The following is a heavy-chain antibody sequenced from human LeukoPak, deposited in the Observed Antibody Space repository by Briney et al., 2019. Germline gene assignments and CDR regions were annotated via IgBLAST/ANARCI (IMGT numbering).Heavy chain of an antibody. J-gene: IGHJ4*02. CDR2: IYTSGST. Sequence: PSETLSLTCTVSGGSISSGSYYWSWIRQPAGKGLEWIGRIYTSGSTNYNPSLKSRVTISVDTSKNQFSLKLSSVTAADTAVYYCARGGGPFGVVIYFDYWGQGTLVTVSS. CDR3: ARGGGPFGVVIYFDY. V-gene: IGHV4-61*02. D-gene: IGHD3-3*01. CDR1: GGSISSGSYY.